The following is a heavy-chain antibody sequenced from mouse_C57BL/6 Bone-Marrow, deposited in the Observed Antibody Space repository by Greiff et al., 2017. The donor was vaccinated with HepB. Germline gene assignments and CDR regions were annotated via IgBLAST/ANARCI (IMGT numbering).Heavy chain of an antibody. D-gene: IGHD2-3*01. Sequence: EVQRVESGGDLVKPGGSLKLSCAASGFTFSSYGMSWVRQTPDKRLEWVATISSGGSYTYYPDSVKGRFTISRDNAKNTQYLQMSSLKSEDTAMYYCARQRYLYDGTLYAMDYWGQGTSVTVSS. CDR3: ARQRYLYDGTLYAMDY. V-gene: IGHV5-6*01. J-gene: IGHJ4*01. CDR2: ISSGGSYT. CDR1: GFTFSSYG.